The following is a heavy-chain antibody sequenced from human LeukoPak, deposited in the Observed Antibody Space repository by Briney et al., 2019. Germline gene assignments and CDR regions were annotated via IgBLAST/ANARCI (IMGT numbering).Heavy chain of an antibody. CDR3: AKDMFGLVSGYGDYYYYGMDV. CDR1: GFTFSSYG. Sequence: GGSLRLSCAASGFTFSSYGMHWVRQAPGKGLEWVAVISYDGSNKYYADSVKGRFTISRDNAKNSLYLQMNSLRAEDTALYYCAKDMFGLVSGYGDYYYYGMDVWGQGTTVTVSS. D-gene: IGHD5-12*01. J-gene: IGHJ6*02. CDR2: ISYDGSNK. V-gene: IGHV3-30*18.